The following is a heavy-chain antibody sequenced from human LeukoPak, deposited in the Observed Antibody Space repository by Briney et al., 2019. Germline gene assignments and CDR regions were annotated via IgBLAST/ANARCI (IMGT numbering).Heavy chain of an antibody. CDR1: GFIFSSYA. D-gene: IGHD6-13*01. CDR3: ARDSSSWYGNWFDP. CDR2: ISGSGGST. V-gene: IGHV3-23*01. J-gene: IGHJ5*02. Sequence: PGGSLRLSCAASGFIFSSYAMSWVRQAPGKGLEWVSAISGSGGSTYYADSVKGRFTISRDNSKNTLYLQMNSLRAEDTAVYYCARDSSSWYGNWFDPWGQGTLVTVSS.